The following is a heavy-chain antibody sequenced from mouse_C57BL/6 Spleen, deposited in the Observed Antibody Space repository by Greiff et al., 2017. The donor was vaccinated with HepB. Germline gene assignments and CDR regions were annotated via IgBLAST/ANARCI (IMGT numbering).Heavy chain of an antibody. CDR1: GYAFSSYW. J-gene: IGHJ4*01. CDR2: IYPGDGDT. CDR3: ARGPSIDYDYEYYAMDY. D-gene: IGHD2-4*01. V-gene: IGHV1-80*01. Sequence: QVQLQESGAELVKPGASVKISCKASGYAFSSYWMNWVKQRPGKGLEWIGQIYPGDGDTNYNGKFKDKATLTADISSSTAYMQLSSLTSEDSAVYVCARGPSIDYDYEYYAMDYWSQGTSVTVSS.